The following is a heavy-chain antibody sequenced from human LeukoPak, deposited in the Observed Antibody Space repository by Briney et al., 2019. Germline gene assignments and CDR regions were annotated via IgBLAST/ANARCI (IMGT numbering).Heavy chain of an antibody. J-gene: IGHJ4*02. D-gene: IGHD3-10*01. CDR3: AKLASRIGVRGVIKAESDY. CDR2: IYSGGST. CDR1: GFTVSSNY. Sequence: GGSLRLSCAASGFTVSSNYMSWVRRAPGKGLEWVSVIYSGGSTYYADSVKGQFTISRDNSKNTLYLQMNSLRAEDTAVYYCAKLASRIGVRGVIKAESDYWGQGTLVTVSS. V-gene: IGHV3-53*01.